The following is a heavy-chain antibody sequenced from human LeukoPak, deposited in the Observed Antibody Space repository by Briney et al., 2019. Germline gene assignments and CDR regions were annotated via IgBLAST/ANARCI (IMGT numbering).Heavy chain of an antibody. CDR3: ARDRTVHGMDV. V-gene: IGHV4-34*01. CDR1: GGSFSGYY. J-gene: IGHJ6*02. D-gene: IGHD2-2*01. CDR2: INHSGST. Sequence: PSETLSLTCAVYGGSFSGYYWSWIRQPPGKGLEWIGEINHSGSTNYNPSLKSRVTISVDTSKNQFSLKLSSVTAADTAVYYCARDRTVHGMDVWGQGTTVTVSS.